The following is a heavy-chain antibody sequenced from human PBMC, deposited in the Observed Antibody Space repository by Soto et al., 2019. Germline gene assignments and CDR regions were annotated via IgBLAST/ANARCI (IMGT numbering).Heavy chain of an antibody. Sequence: EVQLLESGGGLVQPGGSLTLSCAASGFTFNTYGMTWVRQAPGKGLEWVSTVSGSGGGTYYADSVKGRFTISRVNSKNTMYLQMSNLRAEDTAVYFCARIGPYCGGDCYPYFDFWGLGTPVTVSS. V-gene: IGHV3-23*01. CDR1: GFTFNTYG. CDR2: VSGSGGGT. J-gene: IGHJ4*02. CDR3: ARIGPYCGGDCYPYFDF. D-gene: IGHD2-21*02.